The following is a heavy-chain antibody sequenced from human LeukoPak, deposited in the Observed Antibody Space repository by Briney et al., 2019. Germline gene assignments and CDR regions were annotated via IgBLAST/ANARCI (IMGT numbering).Heavy chain of an antibody. D-gene: IGHD3-10*01. Sequence: GGSLRLSCAASGFTVSSNYMSWVRQAPGEGLEWVGRIKSTTDAGTTDSAAPVEGRFTISRDDSKTTLYLQMNSLKTEDTDVYYCTTVTMVRGVITNNWFDPWGQGTLVTVSS. J-gene: IGHJ5*02. CDR2: IKSTTDAGTT. CDR1: GFTVSSNY. CDR3: TTVTMVRGVITNNWFDP. V-gene: IGHV3-15*01.